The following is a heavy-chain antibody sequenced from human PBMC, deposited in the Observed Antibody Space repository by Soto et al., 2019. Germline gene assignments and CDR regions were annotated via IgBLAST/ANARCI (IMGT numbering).Heavy chain of an antibody. CDR1: GFSFGTYA. CDR2: TSGSGGIT. CDR3: AKDVGVVVITPDFDY. V-gene: IGHV3-23*01. Sequence: GGSLRLSCAASGFSFGTYAMSWVRQAPGKGLEWVAVTSGSGGITYYADSVKGRFTISRDNSKYTLYLQMNSLRAEDTAVYYCAKDVGVVVITPDFDYWGQGTLVTVSS. D-gene: IGHD3-22*01. J-gene: IGHJ4*02.